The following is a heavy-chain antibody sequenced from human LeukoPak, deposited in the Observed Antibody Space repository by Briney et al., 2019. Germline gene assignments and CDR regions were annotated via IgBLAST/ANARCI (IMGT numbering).Heavy chain of an antibody. CDR2: ISISGGST. D-gene: IGHD3/OR15-3a*01. J-gene: IGHJ4*02. CDR3: AKGRGLVSPDDH. CDR1: GFTLSSHT. Sequence: GGSLRLSCAASGFTLSSHTMTWVRQAPGKGLEWVSAISISGGSTYYADSVKGRFTISRDNSKNTLYLQMNSLKAEDTAVYYCAKGRGLVSPDDHWGQGTLVTVSS. V-gene: IGHV3-23*01.